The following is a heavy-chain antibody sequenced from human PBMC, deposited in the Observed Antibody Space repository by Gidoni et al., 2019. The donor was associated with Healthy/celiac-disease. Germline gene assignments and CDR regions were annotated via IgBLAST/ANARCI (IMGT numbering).Heavy chain of an antibody. CDR3: AKDKGVVPAATEYYFDY. V-gene: IGHV3-43*01. CDR2: ISWDGGST. D-gene: IGHD2-2*01. J-gene: IGHJ4*02. Sequence: EVQLVESGGVVVQPGGSLRLSCAAPGFTFDDYPMPWVLQAQGKGLEWVSLISWDGGSTYYADSVKGRFTISRDNSKNSLYLQMNSLRTEDTALYYCAKDKGVVPAATEYYFDYWGQGTLVTVSS. CDR1: GFTFDDYP.